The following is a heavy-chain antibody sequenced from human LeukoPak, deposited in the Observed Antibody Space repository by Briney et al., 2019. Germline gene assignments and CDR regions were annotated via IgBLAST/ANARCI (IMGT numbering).Heavy chain of an antibody. Sequence: ASVKVSCKASGYTFTSYDINWVRQAPGQGLEWMGWISAYNGNTNYAQKLQGRVTMTTDTSTSTAYMELRSLRSDDTAVYYCAREASGRFLEWLPYLDVWGKGTTVTVSS. CDR2: ISAYNGNT. J-gene: IGHJ6*03. CDR1: GYTFTSYD. D-gene: IGHD3-3*01. V-gene: IGHV1-18*01. CDR3: AREASGRFLEWLPYLDV.